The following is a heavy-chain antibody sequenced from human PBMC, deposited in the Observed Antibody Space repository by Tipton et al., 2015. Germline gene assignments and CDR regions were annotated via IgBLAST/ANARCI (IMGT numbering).Heavy chain of an antibody. CDR1: GFTFSSYA. V-gene: IGHV3-23*01. CDR2: ISGSGGST. Sequence: SLRLSCAASGFTFSSYAMSWVRQAPGKGLEWVSAISGSGGSTYYPDSVKGRFTISRDNSKNTVYLQMNSLRAEDTAVYYCARDRHDSSGYYYYFDYWGQGTLVTVSS. CDR3: ARDRHDSSGYYYYFDY. D-gene: IGHD3-22*01. J-gene: IGHJ4*02.